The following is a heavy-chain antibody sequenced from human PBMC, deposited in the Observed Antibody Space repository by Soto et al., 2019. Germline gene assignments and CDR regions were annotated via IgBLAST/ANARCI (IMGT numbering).Heavy chain of an antibody. D-gene: IGHD1-26*01. Sequence: ASVKVSCKASGYTFTSYGISGVRQAPGQGLEGMGWISAYKGNTNYAQKLQGRVTITTDTSTSTAYMELRSLRSDDTAVYYCARQWEPTRNDAFDIWGQGTMVTVSS. CDR3: ARQWEPTRNDAFDI. J-gene: IGHJ3*02. CDR2: ISAYKGNT. CDR1: GYTFTSYG. V-gene: IGHV1-18*01.